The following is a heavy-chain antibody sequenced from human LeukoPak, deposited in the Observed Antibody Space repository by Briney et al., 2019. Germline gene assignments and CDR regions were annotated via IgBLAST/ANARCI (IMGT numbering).Heavy chain of an antibody. D-gene: IGHD2-15*01. J-gene: IGHJ5*02. Sequence: SETLSLTCAVSGYSISSGYYWGWIRQPPGKGLEWIGSIYDSGSTYYNPSLKSRVTISVDTSKNQFSLKLSSVTAADTAVYYCARAQGYCSGGSCCRSGYNWFDPWGQGTLVTVSS. CDR3: ARAQGYCSGGSCCRSGYNWFDP. CDR2: IYDSGST. V-gene: IGHV4-38-2*01. CDR1: GYSISSGYY.